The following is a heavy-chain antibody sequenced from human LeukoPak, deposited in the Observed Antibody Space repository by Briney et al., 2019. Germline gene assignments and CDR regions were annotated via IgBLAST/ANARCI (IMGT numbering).Heavy chain of an antibody. Sequence: GGSLRLSCTASGFTFSTYAMSWVRQAPGKGLEWVSGISGSGGSTYYADSVKGRFTISRDNSKNTLYLQMNSLRAEDTAVYYCAKDRSSSGKRGFDYWGQGTLVTVSS. CDR1: GFTFSTYA. CDR2: ISGSGGST. V-gene: IGHV3-23*01. D-gene: IGHD6-6*01. J-gene: IGHJ4*02. CDR3: AKDRSSSGKRGFDY.